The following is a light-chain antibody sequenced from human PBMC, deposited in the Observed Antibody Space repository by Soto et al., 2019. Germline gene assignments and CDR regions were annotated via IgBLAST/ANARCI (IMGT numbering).Light chain of an antibody. CDR1: QSVNTN. Sequence: EIVMTQSPATLSVSPGERATLSSRASQSVNTNLAWYQQKPGQAPRLLIYAASTRATGIPARFSGSGSGTEFTLTISSLQSEDFAVYYCQQYNNWPPWTFGQGTKVDIK. CDR2: AAS. J-gene: IGKJ1*01. V-gene: IGKV3-15*01. CDR3: QQYNNWPPWT.